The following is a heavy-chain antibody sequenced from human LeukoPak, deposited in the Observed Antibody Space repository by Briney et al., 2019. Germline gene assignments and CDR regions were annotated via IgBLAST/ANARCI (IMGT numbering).Heavy chain of an antibody. D-gene: IGHD3-22*01. CDR1: GFTFSSYG. CDR2: IWYDGSNK. V-gene: IGHV3-33*01. J-gene: IGHJ4*02. CDR3: ARSHYYDSSGYYRFDY. Sequence: PGRSLRLSCAASGFTFSSYGMQWVRQAPGKGLEWVADIWYDGSNKYYADSVKGRFTISRDNSKNTLYLQMNSLRAEDTAVYYCARSHYYDSSGYYRFDYWGQGTLVTVSS.